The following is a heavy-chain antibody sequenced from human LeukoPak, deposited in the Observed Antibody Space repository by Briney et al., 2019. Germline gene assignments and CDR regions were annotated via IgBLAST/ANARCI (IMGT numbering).Heavy chain of an antibody. CDR2: MNPNSGNT. V-gene: IGHV1-8*02. D-gene: IGHD2-2*01. Sequence: ASVKVSCKASGYTFTDYYMHWVRQATGQGLEWMGWMNPNSGNTGYAQKFQGRVTMTRNTSISTAYMELSSLRSEDTAVYYCARGDIVVVPAATNYYYYGMDAWGQGTTVTVSS. J-gene: IGHJ6*02. CDR3: ARGDIVVVPAATNYYYYGMDA. CDR1: GYTFTDYY.